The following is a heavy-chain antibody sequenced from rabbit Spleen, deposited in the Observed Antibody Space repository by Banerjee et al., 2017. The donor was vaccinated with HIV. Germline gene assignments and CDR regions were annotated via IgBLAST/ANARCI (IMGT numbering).Heavy chain of an antibody. V-gene: IGHV1S45*01. CDR2: IYGDSSGST. J-gene: IGHJ4*01. D-gene: IGHD2-1*01. CDR1: GFDFSRYG. Sequence: QEQLVETGGGLVQPGGSLTLSCKASGFDFSRYGMSWVRQAPGKGLECIACIYGDSSGSTWYASWAKGRFTISKTSSTTVTLQMTSLTAADTATYFCARGSATMTMVITGYYLNLWGQGTLVTVS. CDR3: ARGSATMTMVITGYYLNL.